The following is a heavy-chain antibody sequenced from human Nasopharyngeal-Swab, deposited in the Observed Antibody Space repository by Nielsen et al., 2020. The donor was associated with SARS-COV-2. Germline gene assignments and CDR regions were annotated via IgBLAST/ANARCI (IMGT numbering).Heavy chain of an antibody. V-gene: IGHV4-34*01. Sequence: SETLSLTCAVYGGSFSGYYWSWIRQPPGKGLEWIGEINHSGSTNYNPSLKSRVTISVDTSKNQFSLKLSSVTAADMAVYYCARGSPRSGMDVWGQGTTVTVSS. CDR2: INHSGST. J-gene: IGHJ6*02. CDR1: GGSFSGYY. CDR3: ARGSPRSGMDV.